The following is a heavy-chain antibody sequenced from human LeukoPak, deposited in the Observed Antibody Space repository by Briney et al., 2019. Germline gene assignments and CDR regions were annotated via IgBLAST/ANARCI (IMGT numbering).Heavy chain of an antibody. CDR3: ARGLYGSGSYSYYYGMDV. CDR2: INHSGST. CDR1: GGSFSGYY. D-gene: IGHD3-10*01. Sequence: PSETLSLTCAVYGGSFSGYYWSWIRQPPGKGLGWIGEINHSGSTNYNPSLKSRVTISVDTSKNQFSLKLSSVTAADTAVYYCARGLYGSGSYSYYYGMDVWGKGTTVTVSS. V-gene: IGHV4-34*01. J-gene: IGHJ6*04.